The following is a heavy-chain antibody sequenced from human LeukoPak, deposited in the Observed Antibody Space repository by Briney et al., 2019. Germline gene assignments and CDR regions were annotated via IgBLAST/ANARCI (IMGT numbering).Heavy chain of an antibody. V-gene: IGHV1-18*01. D-gene: IGHD3-16*01. CDR2: ISAYNGNT. CDR3: ARDRTYYDYVWGSSYWYFDL. CDR1: GYTFTSYG. J-gene: IGHJ2*01. Sequence: GASVKVSCKASGYTFTSYGISWMRQAPGQGLEWMGWISAYNGNTNYAQKLQGRVTMTTDTSTSTAYMELRSLRSDDTAVYYCARDRTYYDYVWGSSYWYFDLWGRGTPVTVSS.